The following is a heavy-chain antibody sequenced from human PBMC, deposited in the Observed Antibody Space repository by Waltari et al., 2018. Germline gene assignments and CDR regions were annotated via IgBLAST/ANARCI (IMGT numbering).Heavy chain of an antibody. D-gene: IGHD2-15*01. CDR2: ISPSGDT. CDR1: GDSISSSTYY. V-gene: IGHV4-39*02. J-gene: IGHJ3*02. CDR3: ARRGDWLPLDAFDI. Sequence: QLQLQESGPGLVKSSGTLSLACAVSGDSISSSTYYCVWLRQPPGKEIEWIGTISPSGDTYYHGSLESRVRMSLDRSTNHFSMALRSVTAADTAVYYCARRGDWLPLDAFDIWGQGTVVTVSS.